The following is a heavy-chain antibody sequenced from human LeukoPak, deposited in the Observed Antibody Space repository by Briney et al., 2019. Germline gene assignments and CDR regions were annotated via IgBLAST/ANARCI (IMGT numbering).Heavy chain of an antibody. CDR2: IYYSGST. V-gene: IGHV4-59*08. D-gene: IGHD1-26*01. CDR1: GESISGFY. Sequence: PSETLSLTCTVSGESISGFYWNWIRQPPGKGLEWLGYIYYSGSTNYNPSLKSRVTISIDSSKNQFSLKLSSVTAADTAFYYCARHVGDYFDSWGQGILVTVSS. CDR3: ARHVGDYFDS. J-gene: IGHJ4*02.